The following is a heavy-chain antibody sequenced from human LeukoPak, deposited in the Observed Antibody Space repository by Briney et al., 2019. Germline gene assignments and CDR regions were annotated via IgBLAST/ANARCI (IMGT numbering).Heavy chain of an antibody. J-gene: IGHJ4*02. CDR2: VGGET. D-gene: IGHD3-10*01. CDR3: ARTRDYGSGTFHSFDY. Sequence: PGGSLRLSCTASGFSFSGYWMSWVRQAPGKGLEWVANVGGETHYLDSVKGRFTISRDNAKNSLYLQVNSLRADDTAVYYCARTRDYGSGTFHSFDYWGQGTLVTVSS. V-gene: IGHV3-7*03. CDR1: GFSFSGYW.